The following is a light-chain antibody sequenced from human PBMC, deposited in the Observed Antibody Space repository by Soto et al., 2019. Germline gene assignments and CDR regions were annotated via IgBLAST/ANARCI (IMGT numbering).Light chain of an antibody. CDR2: AAS. J-gene: IGKJ1*01. V-gene: IGKV1-17*01. CDR3: QQHNSYPWT. CDR1: QGIRND. Sequence: DIQMTQSPSSLSASVGDRVTITCRASQGIRNDLGWYQQKPGKAPKRLIYAASSVQSGVPSRFSGSGAETEFTLSISRVQDEDYATYYSQQHNSYPWTFGQGTKVEIK.